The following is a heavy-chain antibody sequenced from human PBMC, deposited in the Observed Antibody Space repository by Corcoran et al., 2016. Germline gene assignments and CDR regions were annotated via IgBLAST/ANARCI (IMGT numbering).Heavy chain of an antibody. CDR1: KYSFTNYW. CDR3: ANHRVRGYDSSGYGFDY. J-gene: IGHJ4*02. Sequence: EVQLVQSGAEVKKPGESLRISCKGSKYSFTNYWISWVRQMPGKGLEWMGRIDPSDSYTNYSPSFQGHVTISADKSISTAYLQWSSLKTSDTAMYYCANHRVRGYDSSGYGFDYWGQGTLVTVSS. V-gene: IGHV5-10-1*03. D-gene: IGHD3-22*01. CDR2: IDPSDSYT.